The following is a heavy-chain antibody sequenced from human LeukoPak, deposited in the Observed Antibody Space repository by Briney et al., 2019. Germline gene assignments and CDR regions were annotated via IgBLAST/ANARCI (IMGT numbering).Heavy chain of an antibody. D-gene: IGHD6-13*01. J-gene: IGHJ4*02. V-gene: IGHV1-8*01. Sequence: ASVKVSCKASGYTFTSYDINWVRQATGQGLEWMGWMNPNSGNTGYAQKFQGRVTMTRNTSISTAYMELSSLRSEDTAVYYCATGIVAAAGTGLVPDYWGQGTLVTVSS. CDR2: MNPNSGNT. CDR1: GYTFTSYD. CDR3: ATGIVAAAGTGLVPDY.